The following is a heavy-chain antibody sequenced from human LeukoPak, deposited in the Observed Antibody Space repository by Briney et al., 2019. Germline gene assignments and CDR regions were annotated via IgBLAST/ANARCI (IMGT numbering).Heavy chain of an antibody. CDR1: GYTFTSYY. V-gene: IGHV1-46*03. CDR3: ARDSPYYDSSGHYFDY. J-gene: IGHJ4*02. CDR2: INPSGGRT. Sequence: ASVKVSCKASGYTFTSYYMHWVRQAPGQGLEWMGIINPSGGRTNYAQKFQGRVTMTRDTSTSTVYMELSSLRSEDTAVYYCARDSPYYDSSGHYFDYWGQGTMVTVSS. D-gene: IGHD3-22*01.